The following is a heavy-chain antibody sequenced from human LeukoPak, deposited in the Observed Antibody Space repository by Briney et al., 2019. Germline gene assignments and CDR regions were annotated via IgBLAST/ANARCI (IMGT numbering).Heavy chain of an antibody. J-gene: IGHJ4*02. D-gene: IGHD3-22*01. CDR3: ARGSTYYESSGQVPFDY. V-gene: IGHV1-8*01. CDR1: GYTFTSYD. CDR2: MSPNSGDT. Sequence: ASVKVSCKASGYTFTSYDLNWVRQATGQRPEWMGWMSPNSGDTGYAQKFQDRVTMTRNTSIGTAYMELSSLRSDDTAVYYCARGSTYYESSGQVPFDYWGQGTLVTVSS.